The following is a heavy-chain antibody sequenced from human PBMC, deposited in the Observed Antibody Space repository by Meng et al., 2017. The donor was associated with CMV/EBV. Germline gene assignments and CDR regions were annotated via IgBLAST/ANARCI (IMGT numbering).Heavy chain of an antibody. V-gene: IGHV2-5*02. CDR2: IYWDDSH. J-gene: IGHJ5*02. CDR1: GFTLRTKGVG. Sequence: TLQQSRPPLVEPHPTLPLTYTFLGFTLRTKGVGVGWYHQPPRKAPQWLALIYWDDSHRYSPSLKSTLTITKDTSKTQVVLTTTNMDPVDTATDYCAHCVEGRGRNWFDPWGQGTLVTVSS. CDR3: AHCVEGRGRNWFDP. D-gene: IGHD3-10*01.